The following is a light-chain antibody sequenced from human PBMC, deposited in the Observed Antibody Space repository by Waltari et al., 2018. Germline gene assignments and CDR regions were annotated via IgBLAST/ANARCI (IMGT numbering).Light chain of an antibody. V-gene: IGKV1-39*01. CDR1: QSIITY. CDR2: HAS. Sequence: DIQGTQSLTSLSASLGDTVAITSRESQSIITYLNYYQQKSGQAPYLLIHHASSLKSEVPSSFSGSGSGTDFTLTINNLQPEDFATYYCQQSYIPPRTFGQGTKVEIK. CDR3: QQSYIPPRT. J-gene: IGKJ1*01.